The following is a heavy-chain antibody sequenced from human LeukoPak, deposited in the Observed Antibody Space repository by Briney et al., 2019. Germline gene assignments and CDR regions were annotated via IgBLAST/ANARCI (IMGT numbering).Heavy chain of an antibody. CDR1: GGSISSYY. D-gene: IGHD3-22*01. CDR3: ARGGALYDSSGYYCYDY. Sequence: NPSETLSLTCTVSGGSISSYYWSWIRQPPGKGLEWIGYIYYSGSTNYNPSLKSRVTISVDTSKNQFSLKLSSVTAADTAVYYCARGGALYDSSGYYCYDYWGQGTLVTVSS. V-gene: IGHV4-59*08. J-gene: IGHJ4*02. CDR2: IYYSGST.